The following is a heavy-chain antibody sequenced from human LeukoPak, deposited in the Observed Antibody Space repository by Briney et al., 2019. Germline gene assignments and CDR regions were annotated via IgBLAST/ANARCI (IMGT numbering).Heavy chain of an antibody. CDR2: INPNSGGT. CDR1: GYTFTNHA. J-gene: IGHJ5*02. Sequence: ASVKVSCKASGYTFTNHAMHWVRQAPGQGLEWMGWINPNSGGTNYAQKFQGWVTMTRDTSISTAYMELSRLRSDDTAVYYCARGPNQTVTTPTNNWFDPWGQGTLVTVSS. CDR3: ARGPNQTVTTPTNNWFDP. D-gene: IGHD4-11*01. V-gene: IGHV1-2*04.